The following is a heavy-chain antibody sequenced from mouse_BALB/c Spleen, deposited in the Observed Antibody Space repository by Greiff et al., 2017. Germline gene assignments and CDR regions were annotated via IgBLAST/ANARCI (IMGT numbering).Heavy chain of an antibody. CDR3: ARYPPIYYGSSPYYFDY. V-gene: IGHV14-4*02. CDR1: GFNIKDYY. D-gene: IGHD1-1*01. CDR2: IDPENGDT. Sequence: VQLQQSGAELVRSGASVKLSCTASGFNIKDYYMHWVKQRPEQGLEWIGWIDPENGDTEYAPKFQGKATMTADTSSNTAYLQLSSLTSEDTAVYYCARYPPIYYGSSPYYFDYWGQGTTLTVSS. J-gene: IGHJ2*01.